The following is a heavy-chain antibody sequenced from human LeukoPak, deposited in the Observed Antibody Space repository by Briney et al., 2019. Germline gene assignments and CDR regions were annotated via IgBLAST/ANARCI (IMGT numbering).Heavy chain of an antibody. D-gene: IGHD6-19*01. CDR1: GGSISSYY. Sequence: SETLSLTCTVSGGSISSYYWSWIRQPPGKGLGWIGYIYYSGSTNYNPSLKSRVTMSVDTSKNQFSLKLSSVTAADTAVYYCARSSGWHFDYWGQGTLVTVSS. J-gene: IGHJ4*02. CDR3: ARSSGWHFDY. V-gene: IGHV4-59*12. CDR2: IYYSGST.